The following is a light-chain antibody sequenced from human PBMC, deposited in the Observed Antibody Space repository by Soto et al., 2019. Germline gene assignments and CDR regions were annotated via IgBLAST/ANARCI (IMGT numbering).Light chain of an antibody. CDR1: SGHSNYA. CDR3: QTWGTASYV. CDR2: LTSDGRH. Sequence: QPVLTQSPSASASLGASVKLTCTLSSGHSNYAIAWHQQQPQKGPRYLMKLTSDGRHTKGDGIPDRFSGSSSGAERYLTISSLQSEDEADYYCQTWGTASYVFGSGTKLTVL. J-gene: IGLJ1*01. V-gene: IGLV4-69*01.